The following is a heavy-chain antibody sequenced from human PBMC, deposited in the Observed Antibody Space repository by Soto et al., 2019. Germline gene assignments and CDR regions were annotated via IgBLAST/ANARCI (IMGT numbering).Heavy chain of an antibody. D-gene: IGHD5-18*01. CDR3: ANSMYTAMVTPNSAFDL. CDR1: GFTFSDYY. J-gene: IGHJ3*01. V-gene: IGHV3-11*01. CDR2: ISSSGSTI. Sequence: QVQLVESGGGWVKPGGSLRLSCAASGFTFSDYYMSWIRQAPGKGLEWVSYISSSGSTIDYADSVKGRFTISRDNAKNSLYLQMNSLRAEDTAVDSCANSMYTAMVTPNSAFDLWGQGTMVTVSS.